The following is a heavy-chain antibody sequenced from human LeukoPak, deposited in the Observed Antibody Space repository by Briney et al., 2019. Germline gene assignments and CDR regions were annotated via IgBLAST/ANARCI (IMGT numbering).Heavy chain of an antibody. Sequence: SCKASGGTFSSYAMSWVRQAPGKGLEWVSAISGSGGSTYYADSVKGRFTISRDNSKNTLYLQMNSLRAEDTAVYYCAKDLRYCSSTSCYRHSYYFDYWGQGTLVTVSS. CDR1: GGTFSSYA. J-gene: IGHJ4*02. D-gene: IGHD2-2*02. CDR2: ISGSGGST. CDR3: AKDLRYCSSTSCYRHSYYFDY. V-gene: IGHV3-23*01.